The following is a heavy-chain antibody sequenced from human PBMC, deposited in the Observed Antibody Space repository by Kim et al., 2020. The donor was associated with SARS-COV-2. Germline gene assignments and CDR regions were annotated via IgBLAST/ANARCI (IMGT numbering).Heavy chain of an antibody. CDR2: INTNTGNP. D-gene: IGHD6-13*01. Sequence: ASVKVSCKASGYTFTNYAMNWVRQAPGQGLEWMGWINTNTGNPTYAQGFTGRFVFSLDTSVNTAYLQISSLKAEDTAVYYCARESSGSSDVGTTSWGQGTLVTVSS. CDR1: GYTFTNYA. J-gene: IGHJ5*02. V-gene: IGHV7-4-1*02. CDR3: ARESSGSSDVGTTS.